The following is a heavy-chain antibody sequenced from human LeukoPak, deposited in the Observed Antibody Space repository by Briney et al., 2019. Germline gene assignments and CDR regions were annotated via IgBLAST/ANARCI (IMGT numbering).Heavy chain of an antibody. D-gene: IGHD1-26*01. Sequence: PGGSLRLSCAASGFTFSSCAMSWVRQAPGKGLEWVSGISGSGGNTYYADSLKGRFTISRDNSKNTLYLQMNSLRAEDTAVYYCASARIVGATGPIDYWGQGTLVTVSS. CDR2: ISGSGGNT. J-gene: IGHJ4*02. V-gene: IGHV3-23*01. CDR3: ASARIVGATGPIDY. CDR1: GFTFSSCA.